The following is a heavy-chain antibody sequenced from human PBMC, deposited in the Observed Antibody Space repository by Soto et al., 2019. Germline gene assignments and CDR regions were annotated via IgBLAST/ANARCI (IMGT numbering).Heavy chain of an antibody. V-gene: IGHV4-31*03. CDR1: GGSISSGGYY. CDR3: ARDLKPGKEGGNEVDYYYYGMGV. J-gene: IGHJ6*02. D-gene: IGHD1-1*01. Sequence: NPSETLSLTCTVSGGSISSGGYYWSWIRQHPGKGLEWIGYIYYSGSTYYNPSLKSRVTISVDTSKNQFSLKLSSVTAADTAVYYCARDLKPGKEGGNEVDYYYYGMGVWGQGTTVTVSS. CDR2: IYYSGST.